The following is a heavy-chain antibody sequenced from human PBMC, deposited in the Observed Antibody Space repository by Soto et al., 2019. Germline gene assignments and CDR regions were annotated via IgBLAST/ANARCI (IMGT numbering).Heavy chain of an antibody. V-gene: IGHV3-30*18. CDR3: EKDPYSDSWSGYYYYGMDV. D-gene: IGHD3-3*01. J-gene: IGHJ6*02. CDR1: GFTFSSYG. Sequence: GGSLRLSCAASGFTFSSYGMHWVRQAPGKGLEWVAVISYDGSNKYYADSVKGRFTISRDNSKNTLYPQMNSLRAEDTAVYYCEKDPYSDSWSGYYYYGMDVWGQGTTVTVSS. CDR2: ISYDGSNK.